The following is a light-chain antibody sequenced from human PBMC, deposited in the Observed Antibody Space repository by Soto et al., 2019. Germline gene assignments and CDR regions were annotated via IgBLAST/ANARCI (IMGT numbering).Light chain of an antibody. J-gene: IGKJ5*01. CDR2: KAS. CDR3: QQHRSYPVT. Sequence: GDRVIITCRASQSVSSWLAWYQHKPGKAPKLVIYKASRLESGVPSRFSGSGSGTEFTLTISSLQPDDFATYYCQQHRSYPVTLGQGTRLEIK. V-gene: IGKV1-5*03. CDR1: QSVSSW.